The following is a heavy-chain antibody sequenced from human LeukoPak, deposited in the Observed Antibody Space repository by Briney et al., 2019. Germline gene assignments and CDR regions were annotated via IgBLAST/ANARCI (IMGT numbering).Heavy chain of an antibody. Sequence: KPSETLSLTCTVSGGSISSSSYYWGWIRQPPGKGLEWIGSIYYSGSTYYNPSLKSRVTISVDTSKNQFSLKLSSVTAADTAVYYCARGKVRDYVPWDSRFDYWGQGTLVTVSS. CDR3: ARGKVRDYVPWDSRFDY. CDR2: IYYSGST. D-gene: IGHD3-16*01. V-gene: IGHV4-39*07. J-gene: IGHJ4*02. CDR1: GGSISSSSYY.